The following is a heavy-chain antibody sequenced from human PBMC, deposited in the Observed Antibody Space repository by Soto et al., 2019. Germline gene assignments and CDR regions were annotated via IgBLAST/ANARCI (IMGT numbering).Heavy chain of an antibody. CDR3: AREGRGGSYYYYYGMDG. CDR2: ISAYNGNT. V-gene: IGHV1-18*01. Sequence: QVQLVQSGAEVKKPGSSVKVSCKASGGTFSSYAISWVRQAPGQGLEWMGGISAYNGNTNYAQKLQGRVTMTTDTSTSTAYMELRSLRSDDTAGYYCAREGRGGSYYYYYGMDGGGQGTTVTVSS. CDR1: GGTFSSYA. D-gene: IGHD3-10*01. J-gene: IGHJ6*02.